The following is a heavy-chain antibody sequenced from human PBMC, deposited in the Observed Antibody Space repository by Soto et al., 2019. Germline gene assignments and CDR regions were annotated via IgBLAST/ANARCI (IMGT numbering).Heavy chain of an antibody. J-gene: IGHJ5*02. D-gene: IGHD2-15*01. CDR3: ARELPNCSGGSCYPPRYNWFDP. Sequence: ASVKVSCKASGGAFSSYTISWVRQAPGQGLEWMGRIIPILGIANYAQKFQGRVTITADKSTSTAYMELSSLRSEDTAVYYCARELPNCSGGSCYPPRYNWFDPWGQGTLVTVSS. CDR2: IIPILGIA. CDR1: GGAFSSYT. V-gene: IGHV1-69*04.